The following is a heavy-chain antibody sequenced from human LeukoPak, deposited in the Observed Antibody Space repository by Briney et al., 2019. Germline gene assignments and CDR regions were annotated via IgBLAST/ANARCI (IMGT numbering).Heavy chain of an antibody. CDR3: ARDYDRYYFDY. Sequence: ASVTVSCKASGYTFTGYYMHWVRQAPGQGLEWMGWINPNSGGTNYAQKFQGRVTMTRDTSISIAYMELSRLRSDDTAVYYCARDYDRYYFDYWGQGTLVTVSS. V-gene: IGHV1-2*02. CDR1: GYTFTGYY. CDR2: INPNSGGT. D-gene: IGHD3-22*01. J-gene: IGHJ4*02.